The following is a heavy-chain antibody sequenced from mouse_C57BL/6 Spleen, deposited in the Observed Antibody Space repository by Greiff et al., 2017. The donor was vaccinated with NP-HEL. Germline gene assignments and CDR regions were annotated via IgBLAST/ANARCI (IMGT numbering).Heavy chain of an antibody. Sequence: QVQLKQPGAELVKPGASVKVSCKASGYTFTSYWMHWVKQRPGQGLEWIGRIHPSDSDTNYNQKFKGKATLTVDKSSSTAYMQLSSLTSEDSAVYYCAMSYYYEMGYAMDYWGQGTSVTVSS. CDR3: AMSYYYEMGYAMDY. V-gene: IGHV1-74*01. J-gene: IGHJ4*01. CDR2: IHPSDSDT. D-gene: IGHD1-1*01. CDR1: GYTFTSYW.